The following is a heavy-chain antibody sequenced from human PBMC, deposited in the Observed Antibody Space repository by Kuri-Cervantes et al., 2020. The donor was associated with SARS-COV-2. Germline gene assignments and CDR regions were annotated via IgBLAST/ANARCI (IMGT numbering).Heavy chain of an antibody. J-gene: IGHJ3*02. CDR2: VKSKIDGETK. Sequence: SLESLKISCVASGFTFSDVWMGWVRQAPGRGLQWVGRVKSKIDGETKDLGAPVKDRFTISREDSKNILYLQMNSLKTEDTAVYYCITDNWRAASAFEMWGLGTMVTVSS. CDR3: ITDNWRAASAFEM. CDR1: GFTFSDVW. V-gene: IGHV3-15*01. D-gene: IGHD6-25*01.